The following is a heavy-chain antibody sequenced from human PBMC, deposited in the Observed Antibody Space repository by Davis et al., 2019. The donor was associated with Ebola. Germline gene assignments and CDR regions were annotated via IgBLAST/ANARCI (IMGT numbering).Heavy chain of an antibody. D-gene: IGHD2-21*01. CDR1: GGSINSYY. CDR3: ARARSGDYFDY. J-gene: IGHJ4*02. CDR2: IYYSGST. V-gene: IGHV4-59*01. Sequence: SETLSLTCTVSGGSINSYYWSWIRQPPGKGLEWIGYIYYSGSTNYNPSLKSRVTISLDTSRNQFSLKLNSVTAADTAVYYCARARSGDYFDYWGQGTLVTVSS.